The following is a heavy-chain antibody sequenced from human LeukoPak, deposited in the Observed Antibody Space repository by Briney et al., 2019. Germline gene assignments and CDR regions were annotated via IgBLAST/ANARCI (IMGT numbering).Heavy chain of an antibody. CDR3: AREYLRAFDY. CDR2: IYYDGYT. Sequence: PSETLSLTCTVSGGSISSGGYYWTWIRQHPGEGLEWIGYIYYDGYTSYNPSLKSRLTISLDTSNNEFSLELTSVTAADTAVYYCAREYLRAFDYWGQGALVTVSS. J-gene: IGHJ4*02. D-gene: IGHD5/OR15-5a*01. V-gene: IGHV4-31*03. CDR1: GGSISSGGYY.